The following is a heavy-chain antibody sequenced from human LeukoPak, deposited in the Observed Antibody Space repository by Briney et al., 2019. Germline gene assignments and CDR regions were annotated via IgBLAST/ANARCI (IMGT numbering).Heavy chain of an antibody. CDR3: ARTAPVFGVVIPFDY. CDR2: IYTSGST. V-gene: IGHV4-61*02. CDR1: GGSISSGSYY. Sequence: SETLSLTCTVSGGSISSGSYYWSWIRQPAGKGLEWIGRIYTSGSTNYNPSLKSRVTISVDTSKNQFSLKLSSVTAADTAVYYCARTAPVFGVVIPFDYWGQGTLVTVSS. D-gene: IGHD3-3*01. J-gene: IGHJ4*02.